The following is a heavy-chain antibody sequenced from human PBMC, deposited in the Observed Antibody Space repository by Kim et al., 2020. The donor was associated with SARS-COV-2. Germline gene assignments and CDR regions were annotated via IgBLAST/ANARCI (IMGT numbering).Heavy chain of an antibody. CDR3: TGRYGDYAPFDY. D-gene: IGHD4-17*01. Sequence: GGSLRLSCAASGFTFSDYYMSWIRQAPGKGLEWVSYISSSSSYTNYADSVKGRFTISRDNAKNSLYLQMNSLRAEDTAVYYCTGRYGDYAPFDYWGQGTLVTVSS. J-gene: IGHJ4*02. V-gene: IGHV3-11*06. CDR2: ISSSSSYT. CDR1: GFTFSDYY.